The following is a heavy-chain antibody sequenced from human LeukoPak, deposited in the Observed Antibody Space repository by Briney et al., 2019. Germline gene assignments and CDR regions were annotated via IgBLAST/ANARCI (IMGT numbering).Heavy chain of an antibody. CDR3: ARGEGYCSGGSCYAYFDY. D-gene: IGHD2-15*01. CDR2: ISGSGGST. CDR1: GFTFSSYA. Sequence: GGSLRLSCAASGFTFSSYAMSWVRQAPGKGLEWVSAISGSGGSTYYADSLKGRFTISRDNSKNTLYLQMNSLRAEDTAVYYCARGEGYCSGGSCYAYFDYWGQGTLVTVSS. V-gene: IGHV3-23*01. J-gene: IGHJ4*02.